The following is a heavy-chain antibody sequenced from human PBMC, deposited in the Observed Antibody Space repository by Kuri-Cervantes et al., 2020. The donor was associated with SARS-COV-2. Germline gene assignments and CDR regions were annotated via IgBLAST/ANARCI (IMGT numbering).Heavy chain of an antibody. J-gene: IGHJ4*02. V-gene: IGHV3-15*01. Sequence: GGSLRLSCAASGFTFSNAWMSWVRQAPGKGLERVGRIKSKTDGGTTDYAAPVKGRFTISRDDSKNTLYLQMNSLKTEDTAVYYCTTSITGTPFDYWGQGNLVTVSS. CDR1: GFTFSNAW. CDR3: TTSITGTPFDY. CDR2: IKSKTDGGTT. D-gene: IGHD1-20*01.